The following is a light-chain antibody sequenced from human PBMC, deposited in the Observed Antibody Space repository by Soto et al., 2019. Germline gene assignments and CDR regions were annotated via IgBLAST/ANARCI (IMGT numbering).Light chain of an antibody. CDR3: QQYNSYSPLT. Sequence: DIQMTQSLSTLSASVGDRVTITCRASQSISSWLAWYQQKPGKAPKLLIYDASSLESGVPSRFSGSRSGTEFTLTISSLQPDDFATYYCQQYNSYSPLTFGGGTKVEIK. V-gene: IGKV1-5*01. CDR1: QSISSW. CDR2: DAS. J-gene: IGKJ4*01.